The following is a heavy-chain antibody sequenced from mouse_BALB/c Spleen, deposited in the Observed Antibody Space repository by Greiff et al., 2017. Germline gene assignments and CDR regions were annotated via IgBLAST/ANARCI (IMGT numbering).Heavy chain of an antibody. CDR1: GYSFTSYW. CDR2: IYPGNSDT. J-gene: IGHJ4*01. V-gene: IGHV1-5*01. Sequence: EVQLQQSGTVLARPGASVKMSCKASGYSFTSYWMHWVKQRPGQGLEWIGAIYPGNSDTSYNQKFKGKAKLTAVTSASTAYMELSSLTNEDSAVYYCTRGSWDGYYAMDYWGQGTSVTVSS. D-gene: IGHD4-1*01. CDR3: TRGSWDGYYAMDY.